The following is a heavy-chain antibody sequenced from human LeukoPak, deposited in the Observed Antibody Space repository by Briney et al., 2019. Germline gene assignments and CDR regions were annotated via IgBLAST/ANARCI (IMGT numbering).Heavy chain of an antibody. D-gene: IGHD4-23*01. Sequence: ASVKVSCKASGGTFSSYAISWVRQAPGQGLEWMGWISAYNANTNYAQKLQGRVTMTTDTSTSTAYMELRSLRSDDTAVYYCAGLRIGGYSLSPPAYWGQGTLVTVSS. CDR2: ISAYNANT. CDR1: GGTFSSYA. V-gene: IGHV1-18*01. CDR3: AGLRIGGYSLSPPAY. J-gene: IGHJ4*02.